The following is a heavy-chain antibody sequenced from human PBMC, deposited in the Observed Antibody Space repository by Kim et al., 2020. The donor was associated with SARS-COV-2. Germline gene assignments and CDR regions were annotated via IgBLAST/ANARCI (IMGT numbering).Heavy chain of an antibody. CDR2: IYYSGST. CDR3: ARAFGQNWNVAYYYYGMDV. J-gene: IGHJ6*02. V-gene: IGHV4-31*03. CDR1: GGSISSGDYY. D-gene: IGHD1-1*01. Sequence: SETLSLTCTVSGGSISSGDYYWSWIRQHPGKGLEWIGYIYYSGSTYYNPSLKSRVTISLDTSKNQFSLKLSSVTAADTAVYYCARAFGQNWNVAYYYYGMDVWGQGTTVTVSS.